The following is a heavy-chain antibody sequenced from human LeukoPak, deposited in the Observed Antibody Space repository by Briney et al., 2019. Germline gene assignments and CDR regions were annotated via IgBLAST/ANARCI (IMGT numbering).Heavy chain of an antibody. V-gene: IGHV4-34*01. CDR1: GGSFSGYY. D-gene: IGHD3-3*01. CDR3: ARGHSPPYYDFWSGYYCWFDP. J-gene: IGHJ5*02. CDR2: INHSGST. Sequence: SETLSLTCAVYGGSFSGYYWSWIRQPPGKGLEWIGEINHSGSTNYNPSLKSRVTIPVDTSKNQFSLKLSSVTAADTAVYYCARGHSPPYYDFWSGYYCWFDPWGQGTLVTVSS.